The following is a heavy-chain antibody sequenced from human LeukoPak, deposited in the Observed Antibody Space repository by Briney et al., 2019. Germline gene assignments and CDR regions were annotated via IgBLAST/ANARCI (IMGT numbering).Heavy chain of an antibody. Sequence: QSGGSLRLSCAASGFTVSTNYMTWVRQAPGKGLQWVSLIDSGGSTFYTDSVKGRFTMSRDNSKKTLYLQMNSLRDEDTAVYYCARDIGRWGYYFYAMDVWGQGTTVTVSS. CDR3: ARDIGRWGYYFYAMDV. CDR2: IDSGGST. D-gene: IGHD3-10*01. V-gene: IGHV3-66*01. J-gene: IGHJ6*02. CDR1: GFTVSTNY.